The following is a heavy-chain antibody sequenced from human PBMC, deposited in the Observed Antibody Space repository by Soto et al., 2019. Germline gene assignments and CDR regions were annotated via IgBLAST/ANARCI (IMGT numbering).Heavy chain of an antibody. D-gene: IGHD3-3*01. J-gene: IGHJ6*02. CDR2: ISYDGSNK. V-gene: IGHV3-30*18. Sequence: GGSLRLSCAASGFTFSSYGMHWVRQAPGKGLEWVAVISYDGSNKYYADSVKGRFTISRDNSKNTLYLQMNSLRAEDTAVYYCAKVGGSAVLRFLEWYPEYYYGMDVWGQGTTVTVSS. CDR1: GFTFSSYG. CDR3: AKVGGSAVLRFLEWYPEYYYGMDV.